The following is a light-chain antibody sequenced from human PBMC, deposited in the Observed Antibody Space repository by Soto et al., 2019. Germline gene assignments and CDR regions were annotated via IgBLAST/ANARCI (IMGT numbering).Light chain of an antibody. J-gene: IGKJ5*01. Sequence: DIQMTQSPSSLSASVGDRVTITCRASQSISTYLNWYQYKPGRAPNLLIYDASSLQSGVPSRFSGSGSGTDFTLTISSLQPEDFATYYCQQSYSTPITFGQGTRLEIK. V-gene: IGKV1-39*01. CDR3: QQSYSTPIT. CDR2: DAS. CDR1: QSISTY.